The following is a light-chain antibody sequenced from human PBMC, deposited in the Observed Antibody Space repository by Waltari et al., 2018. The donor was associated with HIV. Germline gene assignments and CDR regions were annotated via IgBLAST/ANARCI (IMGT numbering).Light chain of an antibody. J-gene: IGLJ6*01. CDR1: TSDIGNNY. CDR2: KND. V-gene: IGLV1-47*01. CDR3: ASWDDALSSWL. Sequence: QSVLTQTPSASGTPGQRVTMSCSGSTSDIGNNYVYWFQQFPGTPPKVLIYKNDQRPSGVSDRFSASKSGTSASLVISGLRSDDEAEYFCASWDDALSSWLFGGGTKLTVL.